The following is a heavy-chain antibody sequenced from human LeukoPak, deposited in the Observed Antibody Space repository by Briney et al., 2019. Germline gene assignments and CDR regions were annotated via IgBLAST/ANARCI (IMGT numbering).Heavy chain of an antibody. CDR1: GGSFSGYY. J-gene: IGHJ4*02. CDR3: ARGVGDRSGWYSVY. Sequence: PSETLSLTCAVYGGSFSGYYWTWIRQPPGKGLEWIGEINHSGSTNYNPSLKSRVTISVDTSKNQFSLKLSSVTAADTAMYYCARGVGDRSGWYSVYWGQGTLVTVSS. CDR2: INHSGST. V-gene: IGHV4-34*01. D-gene: IGHD6-19*01.